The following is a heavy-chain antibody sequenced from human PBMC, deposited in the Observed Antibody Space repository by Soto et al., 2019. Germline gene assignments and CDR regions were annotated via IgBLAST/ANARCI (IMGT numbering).Heavy chain of an antibody. J-gene: IGHJ1*01. CDR3: ARVLISSSFGDFQH. CDR2: INAGNGNT. CDR1: GYTFTSYA. Sequence: QVQLVQSGAEVKKPGASVKVSCKASGYTFTSYAMHWVRQAPGQRLEWMGWINAGNGNTKYSQKFQGRVTITRDTSESTADMELSSLISEDTAVYYCARVLISSSFGDFQHWGQGTLVTVSS. V-gene: IGHV1-3*01. D-gene: IGHD6-6*01.